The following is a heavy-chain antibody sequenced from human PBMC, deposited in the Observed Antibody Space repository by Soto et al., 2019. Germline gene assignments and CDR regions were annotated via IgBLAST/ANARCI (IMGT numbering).Heavy chain of an antibody. J-gene: IGHJ5*02. CDR3: ARQGIAVAGPGGWFDP. D-gene: IGHD6-19*01. CDR1: GYSFTSYW. CDR2: IYPGDSDT. Sequence: GESLKISCNGSGYSFTSYWIGWVRQMPWKGLEWMGIIYPGDSDTRYSPSFQGQVTISADKSISTAYLQWSSLKASDTAMYYCARQGIAVAGPGGWFDPWGQGTLVTVSS. V-gene: IGHV5-51*01.